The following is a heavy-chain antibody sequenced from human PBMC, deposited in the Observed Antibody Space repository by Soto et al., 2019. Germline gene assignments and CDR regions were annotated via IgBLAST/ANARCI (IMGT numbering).Heavy chain of an antibody. CDR3: ARVYYDYYYMDV. V-gene: IGHV1-18*01. Sequence: QVQLVQSGAEVKKPGASVKVSCKTSGYTFTNYGISWVRQAPGQGLEWMAWISAYNGNANYAQQLQGRVTMTTDTSTSTAYMELRSLRSDDTAVYYCARVYYDYYYMDVWGKGTTVTVSS. J-gene: IGHJ6*03. CDR1: GYTFTNYG. D-gene: IGHD2-8*01. CDR2: ISAYNGNA.